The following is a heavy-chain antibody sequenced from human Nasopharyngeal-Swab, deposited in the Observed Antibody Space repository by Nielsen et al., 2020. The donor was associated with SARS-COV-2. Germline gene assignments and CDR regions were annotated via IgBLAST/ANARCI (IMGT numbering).Heavy chain of an antibody. CDR1: GFTFSSYS. J-gene: IGHJ4*02. CDR3: AKRAEGGCGGDCYLDY. V-gene: IGHV3-23*01. Sequence: GESLKISCAASGFTFSSYSMSWARQAPGKGLEWVSGISDDESTYYADSVKGRFTISRDNSKNTLYLQMNSLRGEDTAVYYCAKRAEGGCGGDCYLDYWGQGTLVTVPS. D-gene: IGHD2-21*02. CDR2: ISDDEST.